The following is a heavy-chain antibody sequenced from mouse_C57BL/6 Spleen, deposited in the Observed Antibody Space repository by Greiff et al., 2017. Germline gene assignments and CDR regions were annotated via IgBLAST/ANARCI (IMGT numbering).Heavy chain of an antibody. Sequence: EVHLVESGGDLVKPGGSLKLSCAASGFTFSSYGMSWVRQTPDKRLEWVATISSGGSYTYYPDSVKGRFTISRDNAKNTLYLQMSSMKSEDTAMYYCARHRGYGSSYGRGYFDDWGQGTTLTVSS. CDR1: GFTFSSYG. J-gene: IGHJ2*01. V-gene: IGHV5-6*01. D-gene: IGHD1-1*01. CDR3: ARHRGYGSSYGRGYFDD. CDR2: ISSGGSYT.